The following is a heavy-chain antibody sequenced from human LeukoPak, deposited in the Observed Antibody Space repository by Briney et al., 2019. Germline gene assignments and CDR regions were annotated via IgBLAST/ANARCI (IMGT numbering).Heavy chain of an antibody. CDR1: GYTFTDNH. Sequence: ASVNVSCRASGYTFTDNHLYWVRQAPGQGLEWMGWIDPNSGGPNYAQKFQGRVTLARDTSISTAYMELSNLRSDDTAVYYCARERDISAFDLWGQGTMVTVSS. CDR2: IDPNSGGP. V-gene: IGHV1-2*02. CDR3: ARERDISAFDL. J-gene: IGHJ3*01.